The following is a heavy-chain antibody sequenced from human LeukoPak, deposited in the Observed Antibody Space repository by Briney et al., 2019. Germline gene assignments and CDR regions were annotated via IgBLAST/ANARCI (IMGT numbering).Heavy chain of an antibody. J-gene: IGHJ5*02. CDR2: IYTSGST. CDR1: GGSISSYY. D-gene: IGHD3-3*01. CDR3: ARLAYSITIFGVLDP. V-gene: IGHV4-4*09. Sequence: SESLSLTCTVSGGSISSYYWSWIRQPPGKGLEWIGYIYTSGSTNYNPSRKSRVTISVATSKNQFSLKLSSVTAADTAVYYCARLAYSITIFGVLDPWGQGTLVTVSS.